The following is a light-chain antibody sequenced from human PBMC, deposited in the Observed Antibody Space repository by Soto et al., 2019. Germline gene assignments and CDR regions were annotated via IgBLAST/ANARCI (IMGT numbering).Light chain of an antibody. J-gene: IGKJ2*01. CDR2: DAS. V-gene: IGKV3-11*01. CDR1: QSVSSY. CDR3: QQRSIWPPWT. Sequence: EIVLTQSPATLSLSPGERATLSCRASQSVSSYLAWYQQKPGQAPRLLIYDASNRATGIPARFSGSGSGTDFTLTISSLEPEDFAVYYCQQRSIWPPWTFGQGTKLEIK.